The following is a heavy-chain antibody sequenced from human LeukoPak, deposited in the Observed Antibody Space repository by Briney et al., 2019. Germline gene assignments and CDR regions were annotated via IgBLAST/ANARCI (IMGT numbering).Heavy chain of an antibody. V-gene: IGHV4-38-2*01. CDR3: ASCETGDPSKFDY. CDR2: IYHSGST. CDR1: GYSISSGYY. J-gene: IGHJ4*02. D-gene: IGHD4-17*01. Sequence: SETLSLTCAVSGYSISSGYYWGWIRQPPGKGLEWIGSIYHSGSTYYNPSLKSRVTISVDTSKNQFSLKLSSVTAADTAVYYCASCETGDPSKFDYWGQGTLVTVSS.